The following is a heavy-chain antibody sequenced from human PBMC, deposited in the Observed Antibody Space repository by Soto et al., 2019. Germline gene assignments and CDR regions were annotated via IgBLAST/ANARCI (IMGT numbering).Heavy chain of an antibody. CDR2: IYYSGST. Sequence: SETLSLTCTVSGGSISSSSYYWGWILHPPGKGLEWIGSIYYSGSTYYNPSLKSRVTISVDTSKNQFSLKLSSVTAADTAVYYCARHPGGTMVRGVIPYYYYYYMDVWGKGTTVTVSS. V-gene: IGHV4-39*01. D-gene: IGHD3-10*01. CDR1: GGSISSSSYY. CDR3: ARHPGGTMVRGVIPYYYYYYMDV. J-gene: IGHJ6*03.